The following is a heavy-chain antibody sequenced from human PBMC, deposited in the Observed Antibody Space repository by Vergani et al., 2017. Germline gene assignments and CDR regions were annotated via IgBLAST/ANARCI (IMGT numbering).Heavy chain of an antibody. CDR2: IYSGGST. D-gene: IGHD2-2*03. J-gene: IGHJ5*02. Sequence: VQLVESGGGVVQPGRSLRLSCAASGFTVSSNYMSWVRQAPGKGLEWVSVIYSGGSTYYADSVKGRFTISRDNSKNTLYLQMNSLRAEDTAVYYCAKVGGYCSSTSCAPPGGFDPWGQGTLVTVSS. CDR3: AKVGGYCSSTSCAPPGGFDP. V-gene: IGHV3-66*01. CDR1: GFTVSSNY.